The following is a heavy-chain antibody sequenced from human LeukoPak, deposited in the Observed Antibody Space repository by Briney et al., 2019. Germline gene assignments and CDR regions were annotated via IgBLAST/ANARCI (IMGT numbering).Heavy chain of an antibody. CDR3: ASGGGSMVRGVIPFDY. D-gene: IGHD3-10*01. V-gene: IGHV1-69*05. J-gene: IGHJ4*02. Sequence: SVKVSCKASGGTFSSYAISWVRQAPGQGLEWMGGIIPIFGTANYAQKFQGRVTITTDESTSTAYMELSSLRSEDTAAYYCASGGGSMVRGVIPFDYWGQGTLVTVSS. CDR1: GGTFSSYA. CDR2: IIPIFGTA.